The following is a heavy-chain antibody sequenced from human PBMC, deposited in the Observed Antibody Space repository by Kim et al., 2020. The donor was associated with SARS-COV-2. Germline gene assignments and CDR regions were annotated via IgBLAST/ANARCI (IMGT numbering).Heavy chain of an antibody. CDR3: ARSYYYGSGSYLDY. CDR2: ISWNSGSI. D-gene: IGHD3-10*01. V-gene: IGHV3-9*01. CDR1: GFTFDDYA. Sequence: GGSLRLSCAASGFTFDDYAMHWVRQAPGKGLEWVSGISWNSGSICYADSVKGRFTISRDNAKNSLYLQMNSLRAEDTALYYCARSYYYGSGSYLDYWGQGTLVTVAS. J-gene: IGHJ4*02.